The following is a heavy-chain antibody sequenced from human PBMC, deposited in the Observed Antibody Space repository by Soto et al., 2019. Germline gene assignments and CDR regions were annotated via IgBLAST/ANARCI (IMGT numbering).Heavy chain of an antibody. CDR2: IDPSDSYT. J-gene: IGHJ6*02. CDR1: VYSFTSYC. D-gene: IGHD6-25*01. CDR3: ARPASRRPALSYYSGMDV. Sequence: GESLKISCKGAVYSFTSYCISFVRQMPGKGLKWMGRIDPSDSYTNYRPSFQGHVTISADKSISTAYLQWSSLKASDTAMYYCARPASRRPALSYYSGMDVWGQGTTATVSS. V-gene: IGHV5-10-1*01.